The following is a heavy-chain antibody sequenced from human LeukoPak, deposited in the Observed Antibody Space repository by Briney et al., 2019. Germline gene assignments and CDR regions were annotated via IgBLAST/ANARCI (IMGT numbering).Heavy chain of an antibody. J-gene: IGHJ6*03. CDR1: GGSISSSLYH. Sequence: PSETLSLTCSFSGGSISSSLYHGGWLRQPPGKGLGWVGNVLHSGNTYSSPSIQSRVAFAVDTSKNQFSLKLTSVAATDTAVYYRARQIVGTSWNYYYSYIDVWGKGTSVSVSS. V-gene: IGHV4-39*01. CDR2: VLHSGNT. CDR3: ARQIVGTSWNYYYSYIDV. D-gene: IGHD1-1*01.